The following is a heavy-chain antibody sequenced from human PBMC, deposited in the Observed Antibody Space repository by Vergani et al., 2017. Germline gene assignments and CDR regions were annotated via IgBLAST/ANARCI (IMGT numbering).Heavy chain of an antibody. CDR1: GFTFSDYY. Sequence: QVQLVESGGGLVKPGGSLRLSCAASGFTFSDYYMSWIRQAPGKGLEWVSYISSRGSTIYYADSVKGRFTISRDNAKNSLYLQMNSLRAEDTAVYYCARDKRVTNYYDSSGYFDYWGQGTLVTVSS. J-gene: IGHJ4*02. CDR3: ARDKRVTNYYDSSGYFDY. CDR2: ISSRGSTI. V-gene: IGHV3-11*01. D-gene: IGHD3-22*01.